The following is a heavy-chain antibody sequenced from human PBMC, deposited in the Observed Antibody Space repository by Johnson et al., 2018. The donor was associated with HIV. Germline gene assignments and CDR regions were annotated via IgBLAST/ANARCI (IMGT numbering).Heavy chain of an antibody. Sequence: MQLVESGGGVVRPGGSLRLSCAASGFTFDDYGMSWVRQAPGKGLEWVSGIHWNGGSTGYADSGKGRFTISRDHAKNSLYLQINSLRAADTALYYCAGEVYGSGSYGAFYIWGQGTMVTVSS. CDR3: AGEVYGSGSYGAFYI. J-gene: IGHJ3*02. CDR2: IHWNGGST. D-gene: IGHD3-10*01. V-gene: IGHV3-20*04. CDR1: GFTFDDYG.